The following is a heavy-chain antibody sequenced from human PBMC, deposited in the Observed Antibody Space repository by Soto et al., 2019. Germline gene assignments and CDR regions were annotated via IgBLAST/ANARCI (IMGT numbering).Heavy chain of an antibody. D-gene: IGHD3-9*01. J-gene: IGHJ4*02. V-gene: IGHV3-7*01. CDR2: IKQDGSEK. CDR3: ARDLGSDILTLTTYGGFDY. Sequence: PGGSLRLSCAASGFTFSSYWMSWVRQAPGKGLEWVANIKQDGSEKYYVDSVKGRFTISRDNAKNSLYLQMNSLRAEDTAVYYCARDLGSDILTLTTYGGFDYWGQGTLVTVSS. CDR1: GFTFSSYW.